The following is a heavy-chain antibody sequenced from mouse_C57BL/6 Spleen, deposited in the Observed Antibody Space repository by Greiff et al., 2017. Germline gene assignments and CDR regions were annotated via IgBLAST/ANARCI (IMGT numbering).Heavy chain of an antibody. D-gene: IGHD1-1*01. J-gene: IGHJ2*01. CDR3: ARLVTTVVATDY. CDR1: GYTFTSYW. Sequence: VQLQQPGAELVKPGASVKLSCKASGYTFTSYWMQWVKQRPGQGLEWIGEIDPSDSYTNYNQKFKGKATLTVGTSSSTAYMQLSSLTSEDSAVYYCARLVTTVVATDYWGQGTTLTVSS. V-gene: IGHV1-50*01. CDR2: IDPSDSYT.